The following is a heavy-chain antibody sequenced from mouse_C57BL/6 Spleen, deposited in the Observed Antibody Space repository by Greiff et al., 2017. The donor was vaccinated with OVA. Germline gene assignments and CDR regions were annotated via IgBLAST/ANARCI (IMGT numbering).Heavy chain of an antibody. J-gene: IGHJ4*01. V-gene: IGHV3-6*01. Sequence: EVQLQESGPGLVKPSQSLSLTCSVTGYSITSGYYWNWIRQFPGNKLEWMGYISYDGSNNYNPSLKNRISITRDTSKNQFFLKLNSVTTEDTASDDCAKGGGNYLRGYAMDDWGQGTSVTVSS. D-gene: IGHD2-1*01. CDR1: GYSITSGYY. CDR2: ISYDGSN. CDR3: AKGGGNYLRGYAMDD.